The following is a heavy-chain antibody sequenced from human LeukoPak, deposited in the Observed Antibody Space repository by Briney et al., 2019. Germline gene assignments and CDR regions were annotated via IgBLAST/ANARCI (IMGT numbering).Heavy chain of an antibody. CDR2: IDPDSGGT. CDR1: VYTFNDYY. J-gene: IGHJ5*02. Sequence: GSSVKVSCKASVYTFNDYYIHWVRQAPGQGLEWMGWIDPDSGGTKYAQKFQGRVTMTRDTSIKTVYMELSRLTYDDTAVFYCTREARAGNWFDPWGQGTLVTVS. CDR3: TREARAGNWFDP. D-gene: IGHD5-12*01. V-gene: IGHV1-2*02.